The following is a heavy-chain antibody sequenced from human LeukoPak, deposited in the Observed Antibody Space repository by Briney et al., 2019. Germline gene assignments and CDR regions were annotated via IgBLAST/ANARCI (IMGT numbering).Heavy chain of an antibody. V-gene: IGHV1-18*04. Sequence: GGSVKVSCKASGYTFTSYGISWVRQAPGQGLEWMGWISAYNGNTNYAQKLQGRVTMTTDTSTSTAYMELRSLRSDDTAVYYCARDPARCSSTSCYYGNKVDAFDIWGQGTMVTVSS. D-gene: IGHD2-2*01. CDR2: ISAYNGNT. CDR3: ARDPARCSSTSCYYGNKVDAFDI. CDR1: GYTFTSYG. J-gene: IGHJ3*02.